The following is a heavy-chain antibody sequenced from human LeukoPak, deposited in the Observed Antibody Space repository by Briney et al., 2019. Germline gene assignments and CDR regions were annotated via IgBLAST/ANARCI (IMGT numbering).Heavy chain of an antibody. CDR1: GGTFSSYA. V-gene: IGHV1-69*06. Sequence: SVKVSCKASGGTFSSYAISWVRQAPGQGPEWMGRTIPLFGTANYAQKSQGRLTITADKSTSTAYMELSSLRSEDTALYYCASGHYGDYGQWSSMNYWGQGTLVTVSS. J-gene: IGHJ4*02. CDR3: ASGHYGDYGQWSSMNY. D-gene: IGHD4-17*01. CDR2: TIPLFGTA.